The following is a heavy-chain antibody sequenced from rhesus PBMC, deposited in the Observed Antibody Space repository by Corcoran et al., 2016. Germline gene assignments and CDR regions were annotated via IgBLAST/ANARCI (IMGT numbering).Heavy chain of an antibody. CDR3: ASSYSSWSYLDY. D-gene: IGHD6-13*01. Sequence: QLQLQESGPGLVKPSETLSVTCAVSGGSISSSYWSWIRQAPGKGLEWIGYIYGSGSSTNYNPSLGSRVTLSVDTSKNQLSLKLSSVTAADTAVYYCASSYSSWSYLDYWGQGVLVTVSS. CDR2: IYGSGSST. CDR1: GGSISSSY. J-gene: IGHJ4*01. V-gene: IGHV4-169*01.